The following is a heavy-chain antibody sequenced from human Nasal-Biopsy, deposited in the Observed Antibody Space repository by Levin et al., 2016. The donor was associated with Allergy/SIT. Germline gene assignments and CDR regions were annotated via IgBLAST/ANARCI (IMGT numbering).Heavy chain of an antibody. V-gene: IGHV4-61*02. J-gene: IGHJ5*01. CDR3: ARGAWFDS. D-gene: IGHD4/OR15-4a*01. CDR1: GDSISSGRYY. CDR2: IHSGGST. Sequence: LRLSCTVSGDSISSGRYYWNWIRQPAGKGLEWIGRIHSGGSTDYNPSLKSRVTISIDTSENYFSLRLSSVTTSDTAVYYCARGAWFDSWGRGTRVTVSS.